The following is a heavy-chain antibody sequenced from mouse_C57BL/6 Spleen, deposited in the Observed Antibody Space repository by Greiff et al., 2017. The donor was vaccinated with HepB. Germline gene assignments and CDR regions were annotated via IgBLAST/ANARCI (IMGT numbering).Heavy chain of an antibody. CDR3: ARHGGAMDY. J-gene: IGHJ4*01. CDR2: IDPSDSYT. CDR1: GYTFTSYW. V-gene: IGHV1-59*01. Sequence: VKLQQPGAELVRPGTSVKLSCKASGYTFTSYWMHWVKQRPGQGLEWIGVIDPSDSYTNYNQKFKGKATLTVDTSSSTAYMQLSSLTSEDSAVYYCARHGGAMDYWGQGTSVTVSS.